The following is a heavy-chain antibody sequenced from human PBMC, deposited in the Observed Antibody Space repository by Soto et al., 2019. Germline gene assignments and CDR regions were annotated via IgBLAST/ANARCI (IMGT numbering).Heavy chain of an antibody. CDR1: GGSISSGGYY. CDR3: ARGDCSGGSCPIDY. J-gene: IGHJ4*02. D-gene: IGHD2-15*01. CDR2: IYYSGST. V-gene: IGHV4-31*03. Sequence: QVQLQESGPGLVKPSQTLSLTCTVSGGSISSGGYYWSWIRQHPGKGLEWIGYIYYSGSTYYNPSLKSRVTISVDTSKNQFSLKLRSVTAADTAVYYCARGDCSGGSCPIDYWGQGTLVTVSS.